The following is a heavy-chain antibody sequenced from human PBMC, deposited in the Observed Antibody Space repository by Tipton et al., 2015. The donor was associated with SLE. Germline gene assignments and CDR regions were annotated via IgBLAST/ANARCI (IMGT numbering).Heavy chain of an antibody. D-gene: IGHD6-6*01. J-gene: IGHJ5*02. CDR3: AREGQLVPNWFDP. V-gene: IGHV4-34*01. CDR1: GGSFSGYY. Sequence: GLVKPSETLSLSCAVYGGSFSGYYWGWIRQPPGKGLEWIGEINHSGSTNYSPSLKSRVNISVDTSKNQFSLKLSSVTAADTAVYYCAREGQLVPNWFDPWGQGTLVTVSS. CDR2: INHSGST.